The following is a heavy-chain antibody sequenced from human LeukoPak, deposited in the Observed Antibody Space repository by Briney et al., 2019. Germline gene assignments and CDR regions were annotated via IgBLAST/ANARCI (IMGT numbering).Heavy chain of an antibody. Sequence: GGSLRLSCAASGFTFPNAWVNWVRQAPGKGLEWVGHIKSKGNGGTIDYAAPVNGRFTISGDDSKNTVYVQMNSLEIEDTAVYFCTTDPGRGVRGYWGQGTLVTVSS. J-gene: IGHJ4*02. D-gene: IGHD3-10*01. V-gene: IGHV3-15*01. CDR1: GFTFPNAW. CDR3: TTDPGRGVRGY. CDR2: IKSKGNGGTI.